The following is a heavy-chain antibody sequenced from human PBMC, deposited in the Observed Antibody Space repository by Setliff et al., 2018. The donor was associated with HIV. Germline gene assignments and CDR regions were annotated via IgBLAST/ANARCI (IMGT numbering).Heavy chain of an antibody. D-gene: IGHD5-12*01. J-gene: IGHJ6*02. CDR3: AREPVTYNGYNWDDYGTDL. V-gene: IGHV4-31*03. Sequence: SETLSLTCSVSGGSISGGSYYWSWIRQHPGKGLEWIGYIFYSGSTNYNPSLKSRLTISIDTSKNRFSLKLKSVTAADTAVYYCAREPVTYNGYNWDDYGTDLWGQGTTVTVSS. CDR2: IFYSGST. CDR1: GGSISGGSYY.